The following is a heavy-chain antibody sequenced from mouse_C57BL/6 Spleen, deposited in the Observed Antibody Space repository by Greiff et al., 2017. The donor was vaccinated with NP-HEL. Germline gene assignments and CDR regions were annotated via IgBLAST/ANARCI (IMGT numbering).Heavy chain of an antibody. Sequence: VQLQQSGPELVKPGASVKISCKASGYAFSSSWMNWVKQRPGKGLEWIGRIYPGDGDTNYNGKFKGKATLTADKSSSTAYMQLSSLTSEDSAVYFCARRRRDYAMDYWGQGTSVTVSS. CDR3: ARRRRDYAMDY. J-gene: IGHJ4*01. V-gene: IGHV1-82*01. CDR1: GYAFSSSW. CDR2: IYPGDGDT.